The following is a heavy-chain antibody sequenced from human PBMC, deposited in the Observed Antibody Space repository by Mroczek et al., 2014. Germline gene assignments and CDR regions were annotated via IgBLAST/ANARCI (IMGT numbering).Heavy chain of an antibody. V-gene: IGHV4-34*01. J-gene: IGHJ4*02. CDR3: ARGGVTPVDTAMVLPFDY. Sequence: QVQLQHGAAGLLKPSETLSLTCAVYGGSFSGYYWSWIRQPPGKGLEWIGEINHSGSTNYNPSLKSRVTISVDTSKNQFSLKLSSVTAADTAVYYCARGGVTPVDTAMVLPFDYWGQGTLVTVSS. CDR2: INHSGST. CDR1: GGSFSGYY. D-gene: IGHD5-18*01.